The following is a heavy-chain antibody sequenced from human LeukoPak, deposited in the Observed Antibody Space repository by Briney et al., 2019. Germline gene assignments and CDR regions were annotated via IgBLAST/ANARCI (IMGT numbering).Heavy chain of an antibody. Sequence: GGSLRLSCAASGFTFSSYSMNWVRQAPGKGLEWVSSISSSSSYIYYADSVKGRFTISRDNAKNSLYLQMNCLRAEDTAVYYCARDHRRDGYTPGYWGQGTLVTVSS. CDR3: ARDHRRDGYTPGY. CDR1: GFTFSSYS. J-gene: IGHJ4*02. D-gene: IGHD5-24*01. CDR2: ISSSSSYI. V-gene: IGHV3-21*01.